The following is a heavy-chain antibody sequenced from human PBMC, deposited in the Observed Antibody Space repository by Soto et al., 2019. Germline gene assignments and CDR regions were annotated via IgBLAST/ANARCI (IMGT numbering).Heavy chain of an antibody. V-gene: IGHV3-33*01. CDR2: VWYDGSRT. J-gene: IGHJ6*03. CDR1: GFSFSYYG. CDR3: ARGTSHYSDYMDV. Sequence: QEQLVESGGGVVQPGGSLRLSCEASGFSFSYYGLHWVRQAPGKGLEWVALVWYDGSRTYYSDSVKGRFTISRDNFKKTVDLQMNGLRVEDTALYYCARGTSHYSDYMDVWGEGTTVTVSS. D-gene: IGHD3-16*01.